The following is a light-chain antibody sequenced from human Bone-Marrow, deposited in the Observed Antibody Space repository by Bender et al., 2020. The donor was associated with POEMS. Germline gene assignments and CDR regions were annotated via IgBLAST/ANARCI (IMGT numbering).Light chain of an antibody. CDR2: EVN. V-gene: IGLV2-23*02. J-gene: IGLJ1*01. Sequence: QSALTQPASVSGSPGQSTTISCSGSSSDVGRYNLVSWYQQYPGKAPKMVIFEVNKRPSGLSSRFSGSKSGKTASLTISGLQPGDGAEYCCCSYAGSPMFVVGTGTKVTV. CDR1: SSDVGRYNL. CDR3: CSYAGSPMFV.